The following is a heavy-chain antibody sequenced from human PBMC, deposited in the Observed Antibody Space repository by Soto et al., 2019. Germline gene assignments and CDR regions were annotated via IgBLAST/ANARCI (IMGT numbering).Heavy chain of an antibody. Sequence: GYTFTSYGINWVRQAPGRGLEWMGWINPGNGNTKYPQQFQGRVIIDRDTSASTAYMELSSLRSEDTAVYYCARGGYFDSSNYLAYWGLGTLVTVSS. J-gene: IGHJ4*02. D-gene: IGHD3-22*01. CDR3: ARGGYFDSSNYLAY. CDR2: INPGNGNT. CDR1: GYTFTSYG. V-gene: IGHV1-3*01.